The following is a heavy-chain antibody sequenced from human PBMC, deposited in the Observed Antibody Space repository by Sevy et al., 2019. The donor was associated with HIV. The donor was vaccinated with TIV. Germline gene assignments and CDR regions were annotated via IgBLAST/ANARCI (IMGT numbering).Heavy chain of an antibody. CDR1: GCSISSSSYY. Sequence: WETLSLTCTVSGCSISSSSYYWGWIRQPPGKGLEWIGSFYSTGSISYNPSLKSRVTLSADTSKNQFSLKVDAVSAADTAVYYCATRRASGWYEGTGGYFDLWGRGALVTVSS. V-gene: IGHV4-39*01. J-gene: IGHJ2*01. D-gene: IGHD6-19*01. CDR2: FYSTGSI. CDR3: ATRRASGWYEGTGGYFDL.